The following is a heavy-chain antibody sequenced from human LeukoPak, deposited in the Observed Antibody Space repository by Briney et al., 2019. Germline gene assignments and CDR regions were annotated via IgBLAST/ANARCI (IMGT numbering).Heavy chain of an antibody. CDR3: ARGPGPLWFGELPFDY. D-gene: IGHD3-10*01. CDR1: GYTFTGYD. Sequence: GASVKVSCKASGYTFTGYDMHWVRQAPGHGLEGMGWINPNSGGTNYAQKFQGRVTMTRDTSISTAYMELSRLRSDDTAVYYCARGPGPLWFGELPFDYWGQGTLVTVSS. J-gene: IGHJ4*02. V-gene: IGHV1-2*02. CDR2: INPNSGGT.